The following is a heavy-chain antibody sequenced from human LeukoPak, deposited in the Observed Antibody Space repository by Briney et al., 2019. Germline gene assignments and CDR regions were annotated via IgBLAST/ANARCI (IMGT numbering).Heavy chain of an antibody. D-gene: IGHD4-11*01. Sequence: GGSLRLSCAASGFTFSSYSMNWVRQAPGKGLEWVSSISSSSYIYYADSVKGRFTISRDNAKNSLYLQMNSLRAEDTAVYYCAKNPTFLTTWYYYYMDVWGKGTTVTVSS. CDR2: ISSSSYI. J-gene: IGHJ6*03. V-gene: IGHV3-21*01. CDR1: GFTFSSYS. CDR3: AKNPTFLTTWYYYYMDV.